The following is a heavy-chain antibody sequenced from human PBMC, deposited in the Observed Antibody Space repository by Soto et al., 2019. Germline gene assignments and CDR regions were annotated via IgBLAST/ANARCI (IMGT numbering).Heavy chain of an antibody. J-gene: IGHJ6*02. CDR1: GFTDYY. CDR3: AREGSADYGSYGMDV. D-gene: IGHD4-17*01. Sequence: GSVKVSCKASGFTDYYIHWVRQAPGQGLEWMGWVNPSSGGTNYAQKFQGRVAMTRDTFISTAYMELSRLQSDDTAVYYCAREGSADYGSYGMDVWGQGTTVTVSS. CDR2: VNPSSGGT. V-gene: IGHV1-2*02.